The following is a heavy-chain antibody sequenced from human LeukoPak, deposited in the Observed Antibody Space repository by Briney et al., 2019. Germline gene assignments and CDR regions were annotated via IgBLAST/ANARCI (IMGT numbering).Heavy chain of an antibody. Sequence: GRSLRLSCAASGFTFSSYWMSWVRQAPGKGLEWVANIKQDGSEKYYVDSVKGRFTISRDNAKNSLYLQTNSLRAEDTAVYYCARDQYDTWSRRGNFDSWGQGTLVIVSS. V-gene: IGHV3-7*03. CDR3: ARDQYDTWSRRGNFDS. CDR2: IKQDGSEK. D-gene: IGHD3-3*01. J-gene: IGHJ4*02. CDR1: GFTFSSYW.